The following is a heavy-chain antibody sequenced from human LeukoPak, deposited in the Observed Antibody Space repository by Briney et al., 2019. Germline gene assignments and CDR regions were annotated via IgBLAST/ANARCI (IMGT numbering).Heavy chain of an antibody. V-gene: IGHV4-59*01. CDR1: GGSISRYY. J-gene: IGHJ5*02. CDR2: IYYNGST. Sequence: SETLSLTCTVSGGSISRYYWSWIRQPPGKGLEWIGNIYYNGSTNYRPSLKSRVTISVHTSKNQFSLNLRSLAAADTAVYYCARGGYSGYAFDRWGQGTRVTVSS. D-gene: IGHD5-12*01. CDR3: ARGGYSGYAFDR.